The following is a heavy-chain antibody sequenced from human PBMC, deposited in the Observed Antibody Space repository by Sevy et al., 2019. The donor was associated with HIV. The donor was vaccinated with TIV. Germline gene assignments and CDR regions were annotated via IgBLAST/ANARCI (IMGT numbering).Heavy chain of an antibody. CDR2: IYYNGRT. J-gene: IGHJ6*02. CDR1: GVSISGYY. Sequence: SETLSLTCSVSGVSISGYYWSWIRQPPGKGLEWIGYIYYNGRTNYKPSLKSRVTISVDTSKNQFALKVNSVTAADRAGYYCARAYSEYYYGMDVWGQGTTVTVSS. D-gene: IGHD4-4*01. CDR3: ARAYSEYYYGMDV. V-gene: IGHV4-59*01.